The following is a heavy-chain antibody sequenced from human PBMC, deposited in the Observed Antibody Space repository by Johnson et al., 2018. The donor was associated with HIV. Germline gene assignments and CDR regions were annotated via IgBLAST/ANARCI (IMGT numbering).Heavy chain of an antibody. V-gene: IGHV3-15*01. CDR2: IKTTTDGGTT. CDR3: ADFWSRI. Sequence: VQLVESGGGLVKPGGSLRLSCAASGSTFSNAWMNWVRQAPGKGLEWVGRIKTTTDGGTTDYAAPVKGRFTISRDDSKNTLYLQMNSLKTEDTAVYYCADFWSRIWGQGTMVTVSS. CDR1: GSTFSNAW. D-gene: IGHD3-3*01. J-gene: IGHJ3*02.